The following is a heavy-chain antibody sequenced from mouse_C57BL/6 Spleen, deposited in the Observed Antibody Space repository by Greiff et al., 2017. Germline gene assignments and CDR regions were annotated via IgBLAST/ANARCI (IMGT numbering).Heavy chain of an antibody. V-gene: IGHV5-9*01. J-gene: IGHJ2*01. CDR3: ASHYYGSSYDY. Sequence: EVMLVESGGGLVKPGGSLKLSCAASGFTFSSYTMSWVRQTPEKRLEWVATISGGGGNTYYPDSVKGRFTISRDNAKNTLYLQMSSLRSEDTALYYCASHYYGSSYDYWGQGTTLTVSS. D-gene: IGHD1-1*01. CDR1: GFTFSSYT. CDR2: ISGGGGNT.